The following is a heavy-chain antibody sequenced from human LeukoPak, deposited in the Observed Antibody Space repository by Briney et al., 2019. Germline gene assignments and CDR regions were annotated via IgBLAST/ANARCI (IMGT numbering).Heavy chain of an antibody. D-gene: IGHD4-17*01. CDR3: AKNGDYGEGFFDY. Sequence: GGSLRLSCVASGFTFSSYAMSWVRQAPGKGLEWVSAISGSGTNTYYADSVKGRFTFSRDNSKNTVYLQMNSLRVEDTALYYCAKNGDYGEGFFDYWGQGTLVTVSS. CDR1: GFTFSSYA. V-gene: IGHV3-23*01. CDR2: ISGSGTNT. J-gene: IGHJ4*02.